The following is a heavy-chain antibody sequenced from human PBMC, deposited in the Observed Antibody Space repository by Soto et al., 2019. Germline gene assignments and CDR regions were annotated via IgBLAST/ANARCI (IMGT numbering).Heavy chain of an antibody. CDR2: INAGNGNT. CDR3: ASDLYGDYAKDS. J-gene: IGHJ1*01. Sequence: ASVKVSCKASGYTFTSYAMHWVRQAPGQRLEWMGWINAGNGNTKYSQKFQGRVTITRDTSASTAYMELNSLRAEDTAVYYCASDLYGDYAKDSWGQGTLVTVSS. CDR1: GYTFTSYA. D-gene: IGHD4-17*01. V-gene: IGHV1-3*01.